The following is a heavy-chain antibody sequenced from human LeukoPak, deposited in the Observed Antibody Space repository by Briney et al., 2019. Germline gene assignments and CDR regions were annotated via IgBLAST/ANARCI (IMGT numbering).Heavy chain of an antibody. J-gene: IGHJ6*03. CDR3: ARRTRSFSYTYGDAYYYYYMDV. Sequence: SETLSLTCAVYGGSFSGYYWSWIRQPPGKGLEWIGEINHSGSTNYNPSLKSRVTISVDTSKNQFSLKLSSVIAADTAVYYCARRTRSFSYTYGDAYYYYYMDVWGKGTTVIVS. D-gene: IGHD5-18*01. CDR1: GGSFSGYY. CDR2: INHSGST. V-gene: IGHV4-34*01.